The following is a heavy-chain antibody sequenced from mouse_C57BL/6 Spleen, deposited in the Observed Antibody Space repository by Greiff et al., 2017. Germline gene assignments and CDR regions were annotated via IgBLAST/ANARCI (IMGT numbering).Heavy chain of an antibody. Sequence: VQLQQSGPGLVKPSQSLSLTCSVTGYSITSGYYWNWIRQFPGNKLEWMGYISYDGSNNYNPSLKNRISITRDTSKNQFFLKLNSVTTEDTATYYCARAPYYYGSRRSYYFDYWGQGTTLTVSS. D-gene: IGHD1-1*01. J-gene: IGHJ2*01. CDR1: GYSITSGYY. CDR2: ISYDGSN. CDR3: ARAPYYYGSRRSYYFDY. V-gene: IGHV3-6*01.